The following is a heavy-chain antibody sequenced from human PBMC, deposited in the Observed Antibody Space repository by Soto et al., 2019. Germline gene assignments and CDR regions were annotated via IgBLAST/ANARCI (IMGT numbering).Heavy chain of an antibody. Sequence: PSETLSLTCGVSGGTIRSPDLWTCVRQPPGKGLEWIGEIFQSGSTNYTPSLESRVTISVDKSKNQFSLTLTSVTAADTAVYFCARGRGRYSSGWSCFDPWGQGILVIVYS. CDR3: ARGRGRYSSGWSCFDP. D-gene: IGHD6-19*01. V-gene: IGHV4-4*02. CDR2: IFQSGST. J-gene: IGHJ5*02. CDR1: GGTIRSPDL.